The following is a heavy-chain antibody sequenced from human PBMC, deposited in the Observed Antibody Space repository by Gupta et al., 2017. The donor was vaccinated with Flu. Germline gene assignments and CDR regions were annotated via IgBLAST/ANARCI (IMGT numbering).Heavy chain of an antibody. Sequence: GTANYAQKFQGRVTITADKSTSTAYMELSSLRSEDTAVYYCARGPRYCTNGVCATGYWGQGTLVTVSS. CDR3: ARGPRYCTNGVCATGY. D-gene: IGHD2-8*01. J-gene: IGHJ4*02. CDR2: GTA. V-gene: IGHV1-69*06.